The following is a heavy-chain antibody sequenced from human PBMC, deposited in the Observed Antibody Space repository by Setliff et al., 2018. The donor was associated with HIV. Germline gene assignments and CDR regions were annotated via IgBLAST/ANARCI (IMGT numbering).Heavy chain of an antibody. CDR2: IYYNGVT. V-gene: IGHV4-31*03. CDR1: GGSISSGGSY. CDR3: ARETVTNRGWFDH. D-gene: IGHD4-17*01. Sequence: SETLSLTCTVSGGSISSGGSYWTWIRHHPGKGLEWIGYIYYNGVTYYHPSLKSRVNMSVDTSKNYFSLKLTSVTAADTAVYYCARETVTNRGWFDHWGHGTLVTVS. J-gene: IGHJ5*02.